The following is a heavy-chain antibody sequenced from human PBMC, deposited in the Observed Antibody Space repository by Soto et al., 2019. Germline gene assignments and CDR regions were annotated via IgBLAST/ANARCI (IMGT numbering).Heavy chain of an antibody. D-gene: IGHD3-3*01. CDR1: GYTFTSYA. J-gene: IGHJ6*02. V-gene: IGHV1-3*01. CDR3: ARGNDFWSGFDLYGMDV. Sequence: ASVKVSCKASGYTFTSYAMHWVRQAPGQRLEWMGWIIAGNGNTKYSQKFQGRVTITRDTSASTAYMELSSLRSEDTAVYYCARGNDFWSGFDLYGMDVWGQGTTVTVSS. CDR2: IIAGNGNT.